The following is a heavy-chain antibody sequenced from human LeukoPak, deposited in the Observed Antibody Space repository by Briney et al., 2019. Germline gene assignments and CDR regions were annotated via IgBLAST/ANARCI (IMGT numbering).Heavy chain of an antibody. D-gene: IGHD6-6*01. J-gene: IGHJ4*02. V-gene: IGHV3-23*01. Sequence: GGSLRLSCAASGFTFSSYAMTWVRQAPGKGLEWVSAMTSGGGTYYADSVKGRFTISRDNSKNTVYLQMNSLRAEDTAVYYCAKDLTRSSGGFDYWGQGTLVTVSS. CDR2: MTSGGGT. CDR1: GFTFSSYA. CDR3: AKDLTRSSGGFDY.